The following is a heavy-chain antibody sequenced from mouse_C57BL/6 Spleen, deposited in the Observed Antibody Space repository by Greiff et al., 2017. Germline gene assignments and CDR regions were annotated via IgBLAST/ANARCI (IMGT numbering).Heavy chain of an antibody. J-gene: IGHJ3*01. CDR3: AREGKGAAWFAY. V-gene: IGHV5-4*03. CDR1: GFTFSSYA. Sequence: DVMLVESGGGLVKPGGSLKLSCAASGFTFSSYAMSWVRQTPEKRLEWVATISDGGSYTYYPDNVKGRFTIARDSAKNNLYLQMSHLKSEDTAMYYCAREGKGAAWFAYWGQGTLVTVSA. CDR2: ISDGGSYT.